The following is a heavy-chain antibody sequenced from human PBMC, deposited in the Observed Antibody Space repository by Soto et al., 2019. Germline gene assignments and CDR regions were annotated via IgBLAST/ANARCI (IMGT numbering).Heavy chain of an antibody. CDR2: LIPIFGTA. CDR1: GGTFSSYA. D-gene: IGHD2-15*01. Sequence: QVQLVQSGAEVKKPGSSVKVSCKASGGTFSSYAISWVRQAPGQGLEWMGGLIPIFGTANYAQKFQGRVTIHADKSTSTAYMELSSLRSEATAVYYCASNIRWVVAAPGGYYYGMDVWGQGTAVTVSS. CDR3: ASNIRWVVAAPGGYYYGMDV. J-gene: IGHJ6*02. V-gene: IGHV1-69*06.